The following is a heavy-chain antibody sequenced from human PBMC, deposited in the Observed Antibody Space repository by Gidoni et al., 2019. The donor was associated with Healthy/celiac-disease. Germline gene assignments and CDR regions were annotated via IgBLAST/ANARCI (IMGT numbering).Heavy chain of an antibody. Sequence: QVQLQESGPGRVKPSETLSLTCTVAGGSISRYYWSWIRQPAGKGRGWIGRIYTSGSTNYNPSLKSRGTMSVDTSKNQFSLKLSSVTAADTAVYYCARAGAKTYSSSWYGSDAFDIWGQGTMVTVSS. CDR3: ARAGAKTYSSSWYGSDAFDI. CDR1: GGSISRYY. J-gene: IGHJ3*02. D-gene: IGHD6-13*01. V-gene: IGHV4-4*07. CDR2: IYTSGST.